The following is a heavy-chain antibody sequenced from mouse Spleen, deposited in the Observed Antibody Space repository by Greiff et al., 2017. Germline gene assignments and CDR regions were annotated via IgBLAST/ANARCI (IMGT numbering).Heavy chain of an antibody. D-gene: IGHD2-4*01. CDR2: INPNNGGT. V-gene: IGHV1-22*01. CDR1: GYTFTDYN. CDR3: ARRRGYDYDGAWFAY. J-gene: IGHJ3*01. Sequence: EVKLMESGPELVKPGASVKMSCKASGYTFTDYNMHWVKQSHGKSLEWIGYINPNNGGTSYNQKFKGKATLTVNKSSSTAYMELRSLTSEDSAVYYCARRRGYDYDGAWFAYWGQGTLVTVSA.